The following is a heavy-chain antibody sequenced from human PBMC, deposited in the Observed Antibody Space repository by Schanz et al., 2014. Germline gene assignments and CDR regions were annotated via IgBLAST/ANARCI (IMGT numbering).Heavy chain of an antibody. J-gene: IGHJ1*01. V-gene: IGHV1-18*04. Sequence: QVQLVQSGTEVKKPGASVKVSCKASGYTFTSYGVSWVRQAPGQGLEWMGWISTYTGNTNYAQRLQDRVTMTTDTSTSTAYMELRSLRSDDTAVYYCACATYSSSWYGGSEYFQHWGQGTLVTVSS. CDR1: GYTFTSYG. D-gene: IGHD6-13*01. CDR3: ACATYSSSWYGGSEYFQH. CDR2: ISTYTGNT.